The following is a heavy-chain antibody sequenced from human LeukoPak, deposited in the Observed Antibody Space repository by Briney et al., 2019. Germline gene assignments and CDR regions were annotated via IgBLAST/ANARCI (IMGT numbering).Heavy chain of an antibody. Sequence: GRSLRLSCAASGFTFSSYGMHWVRQAPGKGLEWVAVISYDGSNKYYADSVKGRFTISRDNSKNTLYLQMNSLRAEDTAVYYCARGADYYGMDVWGQGTTVTVSS. J-gene: IGHJ6*02. CDR1: GFTFSSYG. V-gene: IGHV3-30*03. D-gene: IGHD3-10*01. CDR3: ARGADYYGMDV. CDR2: ISYDGSNK.